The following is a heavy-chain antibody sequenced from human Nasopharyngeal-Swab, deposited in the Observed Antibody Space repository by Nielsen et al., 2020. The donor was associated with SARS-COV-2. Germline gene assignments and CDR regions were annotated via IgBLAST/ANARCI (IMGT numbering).Heavy chain of an antibody. CDR3: AREGILWFGEEMWLFFDY. V-gene: IGHV4-30-2*01. J-gene: IGHJ4*02. Sequence: WIRQPPGNGLEWIGYIYHSGSTYYNPSLKSRVTISVDRSKNQFSLKLSSVTAADTAVYYCAREGILWFGEEMWLFFDYWGQGTLVTVSS. CDR2: IYHSGST. D-gene: IGHD3-10*01.